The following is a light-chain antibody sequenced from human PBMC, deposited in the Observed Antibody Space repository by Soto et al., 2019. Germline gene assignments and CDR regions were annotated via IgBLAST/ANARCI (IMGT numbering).Light chain of an antibody. CDR3: QRYNSSRGG. CDR1: QIISSW. CDR2: DAS. J-gene: IGKJ1*01. V-gene: IGKV1-5*01. Sequence: DIQMTQSPSTLSAAVGDRVTITCRASQIISSWLAWYQQKPGKAPKLLIYDASSLETGVPSRFSGSGSGTGFALTISSRQPDDFATYYCQRYNSSRGGFGQGTKVDI.